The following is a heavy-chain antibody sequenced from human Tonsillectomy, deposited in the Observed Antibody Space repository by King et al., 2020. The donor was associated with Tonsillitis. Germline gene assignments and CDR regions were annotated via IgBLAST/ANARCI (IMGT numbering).Heavy chain of an antibody. J-gene: IGHJ6*03. CDR2: ISAYNGNT. D-gene: IGHD3-9*01. CDR1: GYTFTSFG. CDR3: ARGQRDYDILTGYLYYYYMDV. V-gene: IGHV1-18*01. Sequence: QLVQSGAEVKKPGASVKVSCKASGYTFTSFGISWVRQAPGQGLEWMGWISAYNGNTNYAQKLQGRVTMTTETSTSTAYMELRSLRSDDTAVYYCARGQRDYDILTGYLYYYYMDVWAKGTTVTVSS.